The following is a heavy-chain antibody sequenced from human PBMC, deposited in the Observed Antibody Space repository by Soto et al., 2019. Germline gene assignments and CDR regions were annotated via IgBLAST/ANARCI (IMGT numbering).Heavy chain of an antibody. CDR2: IYYSGST. V-gene: IGHV4-39*01. J-gene: IGHJ6*03. Sequence: SETLSLTCTVSGGSISSSSYYWGWIRQPPGKGLEWIGSIYYSGSTYYNPSLKSRVTISVDTSKNQFSLKLSSVTAADTAVYYCARQRSSSPYCCYYYMDVWGKGTTVTSP. D-gene: IGHD6-6*01. CDR3: ARQRSSSPYCCYYYMDV. CDR1: GGSISSSSYY.